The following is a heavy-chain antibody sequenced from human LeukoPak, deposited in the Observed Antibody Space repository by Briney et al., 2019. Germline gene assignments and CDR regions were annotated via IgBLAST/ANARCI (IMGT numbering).Heavy chain of an antibody. CDR2: IIPIFGTA. V-gene: IGHV1-69*05. CDR3: ASRSLGDYGGNSVWFDL. Sequence: SVKVSCKASGGTFSSYAISWVRQAPGQGLEWMGGIIPIFGTANYAQKFQGRVTITTDESTSTAYMELSSLRSEDTAVYYCASRSLGDYGGNSVWFDLWGQGTLVTVSS. CDR1: GGTFSSYA. J-gene: IGHJ5*02. D-gene: IGHD4-23*01.